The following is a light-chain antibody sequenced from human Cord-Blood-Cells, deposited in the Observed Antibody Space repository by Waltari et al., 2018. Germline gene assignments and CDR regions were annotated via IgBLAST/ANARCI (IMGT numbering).Light chain of an antibody. CDR2: DAS. Sequence: DIQMTQSPSSLSASVGDRVTITCQESQDISNYLNWYQQKPGKAPKLLIYDASNFETGVPSRFSGSGSGTDFTFTISSLQPEDIATYYCQQYDNLPLTFGGGTKVEIK. CDR1: QDISNY. J-gene: IGKJ4*01. CDR3: QQYDNLPLT. V-gene: IGKV1-33*01.